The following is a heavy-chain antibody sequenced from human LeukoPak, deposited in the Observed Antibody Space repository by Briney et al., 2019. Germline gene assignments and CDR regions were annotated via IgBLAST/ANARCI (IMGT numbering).Heavy chain of an antibody. CDR1: GFTVRNNY. Sequence: PGGSLRLSCAASGFTVRNNYMNWVRQAPGKGLEWVAVISYDGSNKYYADSVKGRFTISRDNSKNTLYLQMNSLRAEDTAVYYCARGFLSAAGSNFDIWGQGTMVTVSS. CDR2: ISYDGSNK. D-gene: IGHD6-13*01. CDR3: ARGFLSAAGSNFDI. J-gene: IGHJ3*02. V-gene: IGHV3-30-3*01.